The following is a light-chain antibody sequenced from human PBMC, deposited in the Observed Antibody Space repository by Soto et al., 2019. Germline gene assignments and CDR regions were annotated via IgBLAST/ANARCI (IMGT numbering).Light chain of an antibody. CDR2: DTS. J-gene: IGKJ1*01. CDR3: QQRSVCPWT. CDR1: QSVNNY. Sequence: EVVLTQSPATLPLSPGERASLSCRAGQSVNNYLSWYQQKPGQAPRLLIYDTSDRASGIPARFSGSGSGTDFTLTISSLEPEDFAAFYCQQRSVCPWTFGQGTKVDIK. V-gene: IGKV3-11*01.